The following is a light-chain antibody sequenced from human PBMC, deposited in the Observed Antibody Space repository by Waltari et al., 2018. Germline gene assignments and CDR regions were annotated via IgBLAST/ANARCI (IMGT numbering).Light chain of an antibody. CDR2: DVT. CDR3: CSYAGTYFWV. J-gene: IGLJ3*02. CDR1: SSDVGVYDF. Sequence: QSALTQPRSVSGSPGQSVTLSCPGTSSDVGVYDFTPWSQHHPGKAPKLMIYDVTKRPSGVPDRFSGSKSGNTASLTISGLQAEDEADYYCCSYAGTYFWVFGGGTKLTVL. V-gene: IGLV2-11*01.